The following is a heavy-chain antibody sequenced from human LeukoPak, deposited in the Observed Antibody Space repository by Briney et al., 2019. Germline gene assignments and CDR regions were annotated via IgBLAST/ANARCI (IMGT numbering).Heavy chain of an antibody. D-gene: IGHD2-8*01. CDR1: GYTFTGYY. CDR3: ARNNLYCTNGVCYTVDFDY. V-gene: IGHV1-2*02. Sequence: ASVKVSCKASGYTFTGYYMHWVRQAPGQGLEWMGWINPNSGGTNYAQKFQGRVTMTRDTSISTAYMELSRLRSDNTAVYYCARNNLYCTNGVCYTVDFDYWGQGTLVTVSS. J-gene: IGHJ4*02. CDR2: INPNSGGT.